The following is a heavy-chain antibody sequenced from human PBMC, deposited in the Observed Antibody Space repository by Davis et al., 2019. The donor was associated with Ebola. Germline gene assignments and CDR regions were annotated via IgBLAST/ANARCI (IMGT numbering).Heavy chain of an antibody. CDR2: VHGGNGNT. CDR1: GFTLTTYA. Sequence: ASVKVSCKASGFTLTTYAIHWVRQAPGQRLEWMGWVHGGNGNTKYSQRFQGRVTITTDTSASTVYLDLTSLRSDDTAVFYCARASFGYNSGWYADYWGPGSLVTVSS. D-gene: IGHD6-19*01. V-gene: IGHV1-3*01. J-gene: IGHJ4*02. CDR3: ARASFGYNSGWYADY.